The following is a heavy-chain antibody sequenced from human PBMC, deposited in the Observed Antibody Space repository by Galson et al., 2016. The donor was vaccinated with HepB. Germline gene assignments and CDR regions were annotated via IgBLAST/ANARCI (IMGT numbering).Heavy chain of an antibody. Sequence: SCKASGYTFIDFYMHWVRQAPGQGLEWMGWINPNTGGRNYAQKFQGRVTMTRDTSISTAYMELSRLRSDDTAVYYCATKEKGSGTTNWFDPWGQGTLVTVSS. J-gene: IGHJ5*02. D-gene: IGHD1/OR15-1a*01. CDR2: INPNTGGR. CDR3: ATKEKGSGTTNWFDP. V-gene: IGHV1-2*02. CDR1: GYTFIDFY.